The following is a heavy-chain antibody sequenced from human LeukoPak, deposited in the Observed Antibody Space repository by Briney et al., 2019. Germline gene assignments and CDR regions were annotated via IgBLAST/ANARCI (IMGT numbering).Heavy chain of an antibody. Sequence: GGSLRLSCAASGFTVSRNDMSWVRQAPGKGLEWVSVIYSGGSPYYADSVKGRFTISRDNSKNTLYLQMNSLRAEDTAVYYCARAVDHDYSDYYLDYWGQGTLVTVSS. CDR3: ARAVDHDYSDYYLDY. CDR2: IYSGGSP. CDR1: GFTVSRND. V-gene: IGHV3-53*01. D-gene: IGHD4-11*01. J-gene: IGHJ4*02.